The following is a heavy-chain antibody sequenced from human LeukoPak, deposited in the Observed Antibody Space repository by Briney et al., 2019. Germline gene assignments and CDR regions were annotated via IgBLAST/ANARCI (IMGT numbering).Heavy chain of an antibody. Sequence: SETLSLTCTVSSASITSSPYFWGWIRQSPGKGLEWIGSISYSGTTYYNPSLKSRVTISVDTSKNQFSLKLNSVTAADTAVYYCARDYDVLTAYPPTQLFDPWGQGTLVTVSS. CDR3: ARDYDVLTAYPPTQLFDP. V-gene: IGHV4-39*07. CDR2: ISYSGTT. J-gene: IGHJ5*02. CDR1: SASITSSPYF. D-gene: IGHD3-9*01.